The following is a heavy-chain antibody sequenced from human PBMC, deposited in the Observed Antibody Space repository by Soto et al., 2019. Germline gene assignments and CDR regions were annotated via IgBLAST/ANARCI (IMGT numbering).Heavy chain of an antibody. CDR3: VRDRDLYRDMFHADL. J-gene: IGHJ4*01. CDR1: GFTFGDYA. Sequence: QPGGSLRLSCTASGFTFGDYAMSWFRQAPGKGLEWVGFIRSKAYSGTTEYAASVKGRFTISRDDSKSIAYLQMNSLRTEDTAVYYCVRDRDLYRDMFHADLWGQGTLVTVSS. V-gene: IGHV3-49*03. D-gene: IGHD3-10*02. CDR2: IRSKAYSGTT.